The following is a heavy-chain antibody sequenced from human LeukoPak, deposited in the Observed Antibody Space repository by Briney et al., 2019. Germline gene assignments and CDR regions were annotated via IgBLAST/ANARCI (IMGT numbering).Heavy chain of an antibody. Sequence: GGSLRLSCAASGFTFSSYGMHWVRQAPGKGLEWVAGISYDGSNKYYADSVKGRFTISRDNSKNTLYLQMNSLRAEDTAVYYCAKDPHIVVVPAAVPDYWGQGTLVTVSS. V-gene: IGHV3-30*18. CDR3: AKDPHIVVVPAAVPDY. CDR1: GFTFSSYG. CDR2: ISYDGSNK. D-gene: IGHD2-2*01. J-gene: IGHJ4*02.